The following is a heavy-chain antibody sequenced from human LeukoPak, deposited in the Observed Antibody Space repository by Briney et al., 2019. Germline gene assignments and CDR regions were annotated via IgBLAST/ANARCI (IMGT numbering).Heavy chain of an antibody. CDR3: AREAATAGENYFDY. D-gene: IGHD6-13*01. CDR1: GYTFTGYY. V-gene: IGHV1-2*02. Sequence: ASVKVSCKASGYTFTGYYMHWVRQAPGQGLEWMGWINPNSGGTNYAQNFQGRVTMTRDTSISTAYMELSRLRSDDTAVYYCAREAATAGENYFDYWGQGTLVTVSS. J-gene: IGHJ4*02. CDR2: INPNSGGT.